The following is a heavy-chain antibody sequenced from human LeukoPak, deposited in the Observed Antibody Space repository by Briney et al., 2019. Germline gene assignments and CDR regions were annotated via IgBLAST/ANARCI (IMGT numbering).Heavy chain of an antibody. V-gene: IGHV4-59*08. CDR3: ARHLSDYGDYALFDY. CDR1: GGSISSYY. Sequence: SETLSLTCTVSGGSISSYYWSWIRQPPGKGLEWIGYIYYSGSTNYNPSLKSRVTISVDTSKNQFSLKLSSVTAADTAVYYCARHLSDYGDYALFDYRGQGTLVTVSS. D-gene: IGHD4-17*01. J-gene: IGHJ4*02. CDR2: IYYSGST.